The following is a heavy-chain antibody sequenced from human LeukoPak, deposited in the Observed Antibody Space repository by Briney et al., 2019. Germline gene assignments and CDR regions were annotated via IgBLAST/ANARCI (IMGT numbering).Heavy chain of an antibody. CDR1: GGSISTSNYY. D-gene: IGHD6-19*01. CDR3: ASGTIAVAGIFDY. V-gene: IGHV4-39*07. CDR2: IFYSGST. Sequence: SETLSLTCTVSGGSISTSNYYWGWVRQPPGKGLEWIGNIFYSGSTYYSPSLKSRVTISLGTSSNQFSLKLNSVTAADTAVYYCASGTIAVAGIFDYWGQGILVTVSS. J-gene: IGHJ4*02.